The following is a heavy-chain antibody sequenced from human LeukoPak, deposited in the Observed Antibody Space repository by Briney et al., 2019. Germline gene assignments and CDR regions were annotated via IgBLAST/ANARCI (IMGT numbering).Heavy chain of an antibody. CDR3: ARTYCSSTSCYLRDPVYFDY. J-gene: IGHJ4*02. CDR2: IYTSGST. Sequence: PSETLSLTCTVSGGSISSYYWSWIRQPAGKGLEWIGRIYTSGSTNYNPSLKSRVTISVDTSKNQFSLKLSSVTAADTAVYYCARTYCSSTSCYLRDPVYFDYWGQGTLVTVSS. CDR1: GGSISSYY. D-gene: IGHD2-2*01. V-gene: IGHV4-4*07.